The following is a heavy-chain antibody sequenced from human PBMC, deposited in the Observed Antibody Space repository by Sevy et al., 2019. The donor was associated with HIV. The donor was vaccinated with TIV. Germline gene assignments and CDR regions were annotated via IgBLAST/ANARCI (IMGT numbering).Heavy chain of an antibody. Sequence: ASVKVSCMASGYTFTGYYMHWVRQAPGQGLEWMGWINPNSGGTNYAQKFQGRVTMTRDTSISTAYMELSRLRSEDTAVYYCARDPRSRITMVRGVDYYFDYWGQGTLVTVSS. CDR1: GYTFTGYY. V-gene: IGHV1-2*02. CDR2: INPNSGGT. CDR3: ARDPRSRITMVRGVDYYFDY. J-gene: IGHJ4*02. D-gene: IGHD3-10*01.